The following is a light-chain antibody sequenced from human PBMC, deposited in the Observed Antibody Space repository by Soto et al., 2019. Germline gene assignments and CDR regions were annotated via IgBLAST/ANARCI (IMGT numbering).Light chain of an antibody. CDR1: QSVLYSPNNKNY. CDR3: QQYYTNSWS. CDR2: WAS. V-gene: IGKV4-1*01. Sequence: DIVMTQSPDSLAVSLGERATINCKSSQSVLYSPNNKNYLAWYQHKPGQPPKMLIYWASIRESGVPDRFSGSGSGTDFTLTISSVQSEDVAVYYCQQYYTNSWSFGQGTKVEIK. J-gene: IGKJ1*01.